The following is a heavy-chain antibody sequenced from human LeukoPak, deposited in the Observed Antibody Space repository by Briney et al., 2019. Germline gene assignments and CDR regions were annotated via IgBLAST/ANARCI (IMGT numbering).Heavy chain of an antibody. CDR3: VRIATVTTPDY. V-gene: IGHV3-74*01. J-gene: IGHJ4*02. CDR1: GFIFSSYW. Sequence: GGSLRLSCAASGFIFSSYWMHWVRQPLGKGLVWVSRINPDGTTTNYADSVKGRFTISRDNAKNTLYLQMNSLTVEDTALYYCVRIATVTTPDYWGQGTLVTVSS. D-gene: IGHD4-17*01. CDR2: INPDGTTT.